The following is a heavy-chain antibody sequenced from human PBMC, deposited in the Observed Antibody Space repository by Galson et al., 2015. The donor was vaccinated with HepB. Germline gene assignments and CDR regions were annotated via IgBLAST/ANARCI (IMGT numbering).Heavy chain of an antibody. V-gene: IGHV3-30*04. CDR3: ARTFYFDY. Sequence: SLRLSCAASGFTFGAYAMHWVRQAPGKGLEWVALVSSDESNKYYADSVRGRFTISRDNSRNTVYLQMNSLRAEDTAVYYCARTFYFDYWGQGTLVTVSS. J-gene: IGHJ4*02. CDR2: VSSDESNK. CDR1: GFTFGAYA.